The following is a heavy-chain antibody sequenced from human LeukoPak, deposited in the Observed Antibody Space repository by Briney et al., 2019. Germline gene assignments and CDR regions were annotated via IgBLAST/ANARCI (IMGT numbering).Heavy chain of an antibody. Sequence: SETLSLTCAVYGGSFSGYYWSWIRQPPGKGLEWTGEINHSGSTNYNPSLKSRVTISVDTSKNQFSLKLSSVTAADTAVYYCARWDDSSGYYYFDYWGQGTLVTVSP. J-gene: IGHJ4*02. CDR1: GGSFSGYY. D-gene: IGHD3-22*01. V-gene: IGHV4-34*01. CDR2: INHSGST. CDR3: ARWDDSSGYYYFDY.